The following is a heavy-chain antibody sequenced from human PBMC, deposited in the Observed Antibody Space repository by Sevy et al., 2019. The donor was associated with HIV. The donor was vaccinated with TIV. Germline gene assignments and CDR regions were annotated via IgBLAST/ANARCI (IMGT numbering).Heavy chain of an antibody. D-gene: IGHD1-26*01. V-gene: IGHV4-59*08. CDR1: GGSITSLY. Sequence: SETLSLTCTVSGGSITSLYWNWIRQPPGKGLEWIANIYYNGHINYNPSLKSRVTLSLDTSKNQFSRGLSSVTAADTAMYYCAGENAWGRGYSWGQGNLVTVSS. CDR3: AGENAWGRGYS. J-gene: IGHJ4*02. CDR2: IYYNGHI.